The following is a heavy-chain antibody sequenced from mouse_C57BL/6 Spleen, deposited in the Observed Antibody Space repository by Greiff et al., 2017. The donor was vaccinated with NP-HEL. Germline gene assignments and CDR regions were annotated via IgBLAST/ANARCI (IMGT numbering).Heavy chain of an antibody. Sequence: EVQLQQSGPSLVRPSQTLSLTCTVTGFSINSDCYWIWIRQFPGNKLEYIGYTFYSGITYYNPSLESRTYITRDTSKNHFSLKLSSVTTEDTAKYYCARGQGANWVYYAMDYWGQGTSVTVSS. D-gene: IGHD4-1*01. CDR1: GFSINSDCY. CDR3: ARGQGANWVYYAMDY. J-gene: IGHJ4*01. CDR2: TFYSGIT. V-gene: IGHV3-3*01.